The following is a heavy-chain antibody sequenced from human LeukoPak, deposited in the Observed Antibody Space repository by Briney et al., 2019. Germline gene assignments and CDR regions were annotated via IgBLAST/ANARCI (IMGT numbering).Heavy chain of an antibody. Sequence: GGSLRLSCAASEFTFSNYAIHWVRQALGKGLEWVAAISSDGNNKYNADSVKGRFTISRDNSKNTLSLQMNNLRVDDTAVYYCAREAVAGTWFFDYWGQGTLVTVSS. CDR3: AREAVAGTWFFDY. J-gene: IGHJ4*02. D-gene: IGHD6-19*01. CDR2: ISSDGNNK. CDR1: EFTFSNYA. V-gene: IGHV3-30*04.